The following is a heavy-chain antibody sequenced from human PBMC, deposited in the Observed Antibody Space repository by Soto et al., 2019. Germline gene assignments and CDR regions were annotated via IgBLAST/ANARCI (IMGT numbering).Heavy chain of an antibody. CDR2: IVPISGTT. Sequence: GASVKVSCKASGGTFSNYAISWVRQAPGQGLEGMGGIVPISGTTNYAQSFQGRVTITADESTTTAYMELSSLRSEDTAVYYCATPKTYYDFWSGYPVFDYWGQGPLVTVSS. D-gene: IGHD3-3*01. CDR3: ATPKTYYDFWSGYPVFDY. CDR1: GGTFSNYA. J-gene: IGHJ4*02. V-gene: IGHV1-69*13.